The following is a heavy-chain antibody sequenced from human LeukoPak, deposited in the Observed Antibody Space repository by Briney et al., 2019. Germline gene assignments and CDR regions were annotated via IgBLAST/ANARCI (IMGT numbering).Heavy chain of an antibody. V-gene: IGHV3-30*02. CDR1: GFTVSSNY. D-gene: IGHD2-2*02. J-gene: IGHJ4*02. CDR2: IRYDGSNK. Sequence: GGSLRLSCAASGFTVSSNYMSWVRQAPGKGLEWVAFIRYDGSNKYYADSVKGRFTISRDNSKNTLYLQMNSLRAEDTAVYYCARRSVYCSSTSCYTIDYWGQGTLVTVSS. CDR3: ARRSVYCSSTSCYTIDY.